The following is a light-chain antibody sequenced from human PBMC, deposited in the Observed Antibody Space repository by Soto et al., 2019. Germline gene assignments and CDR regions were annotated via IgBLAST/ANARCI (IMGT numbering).Light chain of an antibody. CDR3: QQYGSSPYT. CDR2: GAS. V-gene: IGKV3-20*01. Sequence: EIVLTQSPGTLSLSPGERATLSCRASQSVSSSYLAWYQQKPGQAPRLLIYGASSRATGIPARFSGSGSGTDFTLTISRLEPEDCAVYYCQQYGSSPYTFGQWTKLEMK. J-gene: IGKJ2*01. CDR1: QSVSSSY.